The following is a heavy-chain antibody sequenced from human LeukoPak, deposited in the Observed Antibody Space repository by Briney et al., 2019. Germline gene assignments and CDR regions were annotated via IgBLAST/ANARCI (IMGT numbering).Heavy chain of an antibody. CDR3: AKDSRAVGTWDY. J-gene: IGHJ4*02. CDR1: GFTFSSYA. Sequence: GGSLRLSCAASGFTFSSYAMSWVRQAPGKGLEWVSAISGSGGSTYYADSVKGRFTTSRDNSKNTLYLQMNSLRAEDTAVYYCAKDSRAVGTWDYWGQGTLVTVPS. D-gene: IGHD1-14*01. V-gene: IGHV3-23*01. CDR2: ISGSGGST.